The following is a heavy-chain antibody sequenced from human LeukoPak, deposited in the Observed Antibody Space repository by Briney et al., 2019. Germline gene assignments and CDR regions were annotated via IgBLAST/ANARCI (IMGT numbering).Heavy chain of an antibody. Sequence: GASVKVSCKVSGYTLTELSMHWVRQAPGKGLEWMGGFDPEDGETIYAQKFQGRVTMTEDTSTDTAYMELSSLRSEDTAVYYCATEGMIVVDADAFDIWGQGTMVTVSS. CDR2: FDPEDGET. D-gene: IGHD3-22*01. CDR3: ATEGMIVVDADAFDI. J-gene: IGHJ3*02. V-gene: IGHV1-24*01. CDR1: GYTLTELS.